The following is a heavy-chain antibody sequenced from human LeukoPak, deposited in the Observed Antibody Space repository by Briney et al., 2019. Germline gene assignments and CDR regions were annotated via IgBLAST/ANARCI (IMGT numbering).Heavy chain of an antibody. CDR3: ARRALRRLIPVGYYYMDV. D-gene: IGHD2-2*01. CDR2: ITGSGGGT. Sequence: SGGSLRLSCAASGFTFSTYAMSWVRQAPGKGLEWVSAITGSGGGTSYADSVKGRFTISRDNSKNTLYLQINSLTAEDSAVYYCARRALRRLIPVGYYYMDVWGKGTTVTVSS. CDR1: GFTFSTYA. V-gene: IGHV3-23*01. J-gene: IGHJ6*03.